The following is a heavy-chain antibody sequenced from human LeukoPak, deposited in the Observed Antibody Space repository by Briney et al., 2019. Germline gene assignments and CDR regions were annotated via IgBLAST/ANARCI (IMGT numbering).Heavy chain of an antibody. Sequence: PGGALRLSCAASGFTFSSYSRNWVRQAPGKGLEWVSYISSSSSTIYYADSVKGRFTISRDNAKNSLYLQMNSLRAEDTAVYYCARARDIVLMVYAIPDYWGQGTLVTVSS. CDR1: GFTFSSYS. CDR2: ISSSSSTI. J-gene: IGHJ4*02. CDR3: ARARDIVLMVYAIPDY. V-gene: IGHV3-48*01. D-gene: IGHD2-8*01.